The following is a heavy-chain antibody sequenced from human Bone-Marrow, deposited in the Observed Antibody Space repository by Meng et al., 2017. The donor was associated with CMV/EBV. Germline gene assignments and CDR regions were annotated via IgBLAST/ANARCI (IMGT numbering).Heavy chain of an antibody. Sequence: GGSPRLSCAASGFTFNNYWMHWVRQAPGKGLLWVSRIKSDAIGTTYADSVKGRFTISRDNAKNTLYLQMNSLRVEDTAVYYCARGLTGIEVSPSDAFDIWGQGTLVTVSS. V-gene: IGHV3-74*03. CDR3: ARGLTGIEVSPSDAFDI. J-gene: IGHJ3*02. CDR2: IKSDAIGT. D-gene: IGHD6-13*01. CDR1: GFTFNNYW.